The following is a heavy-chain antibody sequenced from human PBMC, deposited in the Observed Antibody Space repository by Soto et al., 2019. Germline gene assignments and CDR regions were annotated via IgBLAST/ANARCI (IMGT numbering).Heavy chain of an antibody. CDR2: ISAFNGNT. Sequence: PSVKVSCKASNFTFTDYGFSWVRQAPGQGLEWMGWISAFNGNTNYAQKVQDRVTLTTETSTSTAYMELRSLTSDDTAVYYCVRDKVLMRFGDTNSDFFAPWGQGTLVTVSS. J-gene: IGHJ5*02. CDR1: NFTFTDYG. D-gene: IGHD3-10*01. CDR3: VRDKVLMRFGDTNSDFFAP. V-gene: IGHV1-18*04.